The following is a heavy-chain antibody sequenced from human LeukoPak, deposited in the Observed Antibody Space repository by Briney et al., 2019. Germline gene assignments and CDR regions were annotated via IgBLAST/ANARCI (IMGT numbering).Heavy chain of an antibody. CDR3: ARGGYYDTSDLYFEGNAFDM. CDR1: GFISGFSLRNYA. D-gene: IGHD3-22*01. CDR2: IKQDGSEK. J-gene: IGHJ3*02. Sequence: GWSLILSCVASGFISGFSLRNYAMNWVRQAPGKGLEWVANIKQDGSEKSYVDSVKGRFTISRDNAKNSLFLQMNSLRAEDTAVYYCARGGYYDTSDLYFEGNAFDMWGQGTMVTVSS. V-gene: IGHV3-7*01.